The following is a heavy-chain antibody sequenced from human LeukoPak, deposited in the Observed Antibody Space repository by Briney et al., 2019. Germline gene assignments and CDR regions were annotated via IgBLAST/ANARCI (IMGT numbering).Heavy chain of an antibody. V-gene: IGHV3-7*01. J-gene: IGHJ4*02. CDR3: ARESAGPPYCAGDCPHFDY. CDR1: GFNFSAYW. CDR2: IQQHGSKQ. D-gene: IGHD2-21*01. Sequence: PGGSLRLSCTTSGFNFSAYWMAWVRQAPGKGLEWVANIQQHGSKQNYVDSVKGRFTISRDNAKNTVYLQMNSLRAEDTAVYYCARESAGPPYCAGDCPHFDYWGQGTLVTVSS.